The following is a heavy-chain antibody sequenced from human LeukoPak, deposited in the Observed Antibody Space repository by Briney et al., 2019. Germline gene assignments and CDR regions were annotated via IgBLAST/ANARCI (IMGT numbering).Heavy chain of an antibody. Sequence: ASVKVSCKASGYTFTGYYMHWVRQAPGQGLKWMGWVNPNSGGTNYAQKFQGWVTKTRDTSISTAYMELSRLRSDDTAVYYCARDRGGYQRGPFDYWGQGTLVTVSS. CDR3: ARDRGGYQRGPFDY. V-gene: IGHV1-2*04. J-gene: IGHJ4*02. D-gene: IGHD3-22*01. CDR2: VNPNSGGT. CDR1: GYTFTGYY.